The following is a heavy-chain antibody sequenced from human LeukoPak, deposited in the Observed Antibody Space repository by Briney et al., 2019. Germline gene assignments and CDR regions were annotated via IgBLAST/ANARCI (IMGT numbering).Heavy chain of an antibody. V-gene: IGHV3-23*01. J-gene: IGHJ4*02. D-gene: IGHD3-16*01. CDR3: AKSKSTGLYDSFAYLFDS. Sequence: GGSLRLSCAASGFTFSNNAMSWVRQAPGKGLEWVSAVSASAASTYYADSVKGRFTTSRDNSNNTLYLQMNSLRVEDTAVYYCAKSKSTGLYDSFAYLFDSWGQATLVTVSS. CDR1: GFTFSNNA. CDR2: VSASAAST.